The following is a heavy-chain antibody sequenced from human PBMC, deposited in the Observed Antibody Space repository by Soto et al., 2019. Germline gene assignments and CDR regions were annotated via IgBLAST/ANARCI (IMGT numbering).Heavy chain of an antibody. CDR2: IYYSGST. V-gene: IGHV4-31*03. CDR1: GGSISSGGYY. Sequence: SETLSLTCTVSGGSISSGGYYLCWIRQHPGKGLEWIGYIYYSGSTYYNPSLKSRVTISVDTSKNQFSLKLSSVTAADTAVYYCARDAGLGFPYCSGGDCPTPEIDSRAQRTAVPVSA. J-gene: IGHJ5*01. D-gene: IGHD2-15*01. CDR3: ARDAGLGFPYCSGGDCPTPEIDS.